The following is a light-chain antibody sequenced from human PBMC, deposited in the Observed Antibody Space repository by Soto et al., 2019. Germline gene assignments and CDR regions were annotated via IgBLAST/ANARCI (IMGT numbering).Light chain of an antibody. V-gene: IGLV2-14*01. CDR1: RSDVGAYNF. CDR3: SAYTTSSTLV. CDR2: EVS. J-gene: IGLJ1*01. Sequence: QSALTQPASVSGSPGQSITISCTGTRSDVGAYNFVSWYQQHPGKAPKLMIYEVSNRPSGISNRFSGSKSGNTASLTISGVQAEDEDDYYCSAYTTSSTLVFGTGTKLTVL.